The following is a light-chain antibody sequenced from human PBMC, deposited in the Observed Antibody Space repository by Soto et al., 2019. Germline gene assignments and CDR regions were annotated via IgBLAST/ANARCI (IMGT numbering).Light chain of an antibody. CDR2: GPS. CDR1: ETVNNNF. CDR3: QQYYNWPPIT. J-gene: IGKJ5*01. Sequence: ETVLTQSPGTLYLSPGERATLSCRANETVNNNFLAWYGQKPGQAPRLLIHGPSRRASGIPDRFSGSGSGTDFTLTISRLEPEDFTVYYCQQYYNWPPITFGQGTRLDIK. V-gene: IGKV3D-20*02.